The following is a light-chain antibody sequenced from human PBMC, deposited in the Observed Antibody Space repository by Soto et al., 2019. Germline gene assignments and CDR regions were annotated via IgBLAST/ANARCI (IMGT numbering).Light chain of an antibody. Sequence: EIVLTQSPGTLSLSPGERATLSCRASQSVSSINLAWYQQKPGQAPRLLIYGASSRATGIPDRFSGSGSGTDFTLTISRLEPEDFAVYYCQQYGSSPFTFGPGTKVDNK. CDR1: QSVSSIN. J-gene: IGKJ3*01. V-gene: IGKV3-20*01. CDR2: GAS. CDR3: QQYGSSPFT.